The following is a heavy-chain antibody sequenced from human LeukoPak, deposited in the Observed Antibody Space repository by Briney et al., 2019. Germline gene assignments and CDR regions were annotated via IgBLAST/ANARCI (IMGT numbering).Heavy chain of an antibody. J-gene: IGHJ3*02. CDR3: ARHNYDILTGTFDAFDI. CDR2: IYYSGST. V-gene: IGHV4-39*01. D-gene: IGHD3-9*01. Sequence: SETLSLTCTVSGGSISSSSYYWGWIRQPPGKGLEWIGSIYYSGSTYYNPSLKSRVTISVDTSKNQFSLKLSSVTAADTAVYYCARHNYDILTGTFDAFDIWGQGTMVTVS. CDR1: GGSISSSSYY.